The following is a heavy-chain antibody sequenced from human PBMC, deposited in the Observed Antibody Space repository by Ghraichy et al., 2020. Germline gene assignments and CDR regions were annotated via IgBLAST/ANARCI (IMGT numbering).Heavy chain of an antibody. D-gene: IGHD6-13*01. CDR2: IYHGGST. J-gene: IGHJ3*02. Sequence: SETLSLTCTVSAGSISGYYWSWIRQPPGKGLEWIGYIYHGGSTNYNPSLMSRVTMSEDTSKKQFSLNLRPVTAADTAVYYCARGIAAAGTDGFDIWGQGTMVTVSS. CDR1: AGSISGYY. V-gene: IGHV4-59*01. CDR3: ARGIAAAGTDGFDI.